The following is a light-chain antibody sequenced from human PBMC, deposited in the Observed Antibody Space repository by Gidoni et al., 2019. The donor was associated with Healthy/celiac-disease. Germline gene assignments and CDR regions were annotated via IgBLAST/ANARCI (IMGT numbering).Light chain of an antibody. J-gene: IGKJ4*01. Sequence: DIQMTQSPSSLSASIGDRVTITCRASQSVSTYLNWYQQKPGSAPKLLIYAASSLQSGVPSRFSGSGSGTDFTLTISSLQPEDFAIYYCQQSYSSPLTFGGGTKVDI. CDR1: QSVSTY. CDR2: AAS. V-gene: IGKV1-39*01. CDR3: QQSYSSPLT.